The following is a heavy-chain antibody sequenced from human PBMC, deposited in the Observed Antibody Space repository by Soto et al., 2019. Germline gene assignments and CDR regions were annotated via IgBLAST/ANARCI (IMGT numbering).Heavy chain of an antibody. Sequence: ASVKVSCKASGYTFTSYAMHWVRQAPGQRLEWMGWINAGNGNTKYSQKFQGRVTITRDTSASTAYKELSSLRSEDAAVYYCARSPGTLGQYSYGFDYWGQGTLVTVSS. J-gene: IGHJ4*02. CDR3: ARSPGTLGQYSYGFDY. CDR2: INAGNGNT. V-gene: IGHV1-3*01. D-gene: IGHD5-18*01. CDR1: GYTFTSYA.